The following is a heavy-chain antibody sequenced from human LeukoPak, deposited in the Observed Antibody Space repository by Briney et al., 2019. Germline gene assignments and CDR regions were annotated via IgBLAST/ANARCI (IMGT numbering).Heavy chain of an antibody. J-gene: IGHJ3*02. CDR3: ARRQGYDYDSSDYVNAFDI. CDR2: LYSGGST. Sequence: GGSLRLSCAASGFIVSSNYMSWVRQAPGKGLEWVSLLYSGGSTYYSDSVKGRFTISRDNYKNTLYLQMNSLRAEDTAVYYCARRQGYDYDSSDYVNAFDIWGQGTRVTVSS. D-gene: IGHD3-22*01. V-gene: IGHV3-53*01. CDR1: GFIVSSNY.